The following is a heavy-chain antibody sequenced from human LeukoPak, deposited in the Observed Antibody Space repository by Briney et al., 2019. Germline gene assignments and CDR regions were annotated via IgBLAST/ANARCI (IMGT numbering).Heavy chain of an antibody. CDR2: IYCSGSP. V-gene: IGHV4-59*01. CDR3: ARWPNCSSTSCPLDY. D-gene: IGHD2-2*01. CDR1: GGSFSSFY. J-gene: IGHJ4*02. Sequence: PSETLSLTCTVSGGSFSSFYWSWIRQPPGKGLEWIGYIYCSGSPNYNPSLKSRVTISVDTSKNQFSLKLSSVTAADTAVYYCARWPNCSSTSCPLDYWGQGTLVTVSS.